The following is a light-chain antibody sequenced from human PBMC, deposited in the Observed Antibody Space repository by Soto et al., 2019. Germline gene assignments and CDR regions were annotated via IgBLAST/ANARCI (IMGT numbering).Light chain of an antibody. V-gene: IGLV2-14*01. CDR3: CSYTSRTTYV. J-gene: IGLJ1*01. CDR1: ASDVGGYNY. Sequence: QSALTQPASVSGSHGQSITISCTGTASDVGGYNYVSWYQQHPGKAPKLMIHAVSNRPSGISSRFSGSKSGNTASLTISGLQSEDEADYFCCSYTSRTTYVFGTGTKVTVL. CDR2: AVS.